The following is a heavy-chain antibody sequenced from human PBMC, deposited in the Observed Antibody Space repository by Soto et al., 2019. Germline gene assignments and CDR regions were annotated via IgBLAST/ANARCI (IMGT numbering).Heavy chain of an antibody. CDR3: SRDSPYDFWSGFPGAYYYYYYGMDV. V-gene: IGHV3-7*05. CDR2: IKQDGSEK. Sequence: GGSLRLSCAASGFTFSSYWMSWVRQAPGKGLEWVANIKQDGSEKYYVDSVKGRFTISRDNAKNSPYLQMNSLRAEDTALYYCSRDSPYDFWSGFPGAYYYYYYGMDVWGQGTTVTVSS. CDR1: GFTFSSYW. D-gene: IGHD3-3*01. J-gene: IGHJ6*02.